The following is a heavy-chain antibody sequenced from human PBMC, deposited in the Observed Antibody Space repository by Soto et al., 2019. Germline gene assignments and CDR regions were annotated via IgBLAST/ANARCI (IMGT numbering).Heavy chain of an antibody. CDR1: GFTFSSYG. CDR3: ARTLNYYGSGKIRYYYYGMDV. CDR2: ISYDGSNK. Sequence: GGSLRLSCAASGFTFSSYGMHWVRQAPGKGLEWVAVISYDGSNKYYADSVKGRFTISRDNSKNTLYLQMNSLRAEDTAVYYCARTLNYYGSGKIRYYYYGMDVWGQGTTVTVSS. J-gene: IGHJ6*02. D-gene: IGHD3-10*01. V-gene: IGHV3-30*03.